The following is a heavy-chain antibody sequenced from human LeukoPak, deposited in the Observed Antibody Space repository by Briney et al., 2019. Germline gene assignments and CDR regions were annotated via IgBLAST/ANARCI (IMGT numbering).Heavy chain of an antibody. CDR1: GFTFSSYS. Sequence: GGSLRLSCAASGFTFSSYSMNWVRQAPGKGLEWVSSISSSSSYIYYADSVKDRFTISRDNAKNSLYLQMNSLRAEDTAVYYCARDRSGSYPYGMDVWGRGTTVTVSS. D-gene: IGHD1-26*01. CDR2: ISSSSSYI. V-gene: IGHV3-21*01. CDR3: ARDRSGSYPYGMDV. J-gene: IGHJ6*02.